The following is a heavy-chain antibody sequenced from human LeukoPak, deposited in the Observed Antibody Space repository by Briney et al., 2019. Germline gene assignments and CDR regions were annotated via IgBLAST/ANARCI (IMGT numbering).Heavy chain of an antibody. CDR1: GFTVSSNS. Sequence: RAGGSLRLSCTVSGFTVSSNSMSWVRQAPGKGLEWVSFIYSDNTHYSDSVKGRFTISRDNSKNTLYLQMNSLGAEDTAVYYCARGDLHYYDSTRRGFDIWGQGTMVTVSS. D-gene: IGHD3-10*01. V-gene: IGHV3-66*03. CDR3: ARGDLHYYDSTRRGFDI. J-gene: IGHJ3*02. CDR2: IYSDNT.